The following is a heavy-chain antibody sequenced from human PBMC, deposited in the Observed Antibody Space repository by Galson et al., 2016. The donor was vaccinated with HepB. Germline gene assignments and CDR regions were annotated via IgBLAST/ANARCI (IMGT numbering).Heavy chain of an antibody. V-gene: IGHV3-53*01. CDR1: GFSVSSNY. Sequence: SLRLSCAASGFSVSSNYMSWVRQAPGKGLQWVSVLYSGGSTYYADSVKGRFTISRDNSKNTLYLEMNSLRAEDTAVYYCARDNWDDAGCSVDHWGQGTLVTVSS. CDR2: LYSGGST. D-gene: IGHD1-20*01. J-gene: IGHJ4*02. CDR3: ARDNWDDAGCSVDH.